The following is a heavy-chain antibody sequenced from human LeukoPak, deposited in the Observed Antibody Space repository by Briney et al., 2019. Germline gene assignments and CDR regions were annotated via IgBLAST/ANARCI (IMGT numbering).Heavy chain of an antibody. CDR2: IKQDGSEK. CDR1: GFSISNYW. CDR3: ARWYGGSGSWVLDF. D-gene: IGHD3-10*01. V-gene: IGHV3-7*04. J-gene: IGHJ6*02. Sequence: GGSLRLSCAASGFSISNYWMSWVRQAPGKGLEWVANIKQDGSEKKYVDSVKGRFSISRDNAKNSLYLQIYSLRVEDTAGYYCARWYGGSGSWVLDFLGRGTTASLSS.